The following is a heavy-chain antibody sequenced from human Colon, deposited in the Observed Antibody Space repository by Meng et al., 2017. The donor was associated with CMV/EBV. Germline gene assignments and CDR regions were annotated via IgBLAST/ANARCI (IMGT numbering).Heavy chain of an antibody. Sequence: ASVTVSCKASGYTFRNYEMHWVRRAPGQGLEWVGMINPADGSTTYAQSFQGRVTMTRDTSTSIAYMELRSLRSDDSAVYYCARDWQGANYYYYGMDVWGQGTTVTVSS. CDR1: GYTFRNYE. CDR3: ARDWQGANYYYYGMDV. V-gene: IGHV1-46*01. D-gene: IGHD3-16*01. CDR2: INPADGST. J-gene: IGHJ6*01.